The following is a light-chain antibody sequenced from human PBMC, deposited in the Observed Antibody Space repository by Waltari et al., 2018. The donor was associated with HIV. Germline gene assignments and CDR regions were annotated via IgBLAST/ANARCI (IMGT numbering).Light chain of an antibody. CDR3: SSYAGSNNLV. CDR1: SSDVGGYSY. CDR2: EVN. Sequence: QSALTQPPSASGSPGQSVTISCTGTSSDVGGYSYVSWYQQHPGKAPKLMIYEVNKRPSVVPDRFSGSKSGTTASLTVSGLQAEDEADYYCSSYAGSNNLVFGGGTKLTVL. V-gene: IGLV2-8*01. J-gene: IGLJ2*01.